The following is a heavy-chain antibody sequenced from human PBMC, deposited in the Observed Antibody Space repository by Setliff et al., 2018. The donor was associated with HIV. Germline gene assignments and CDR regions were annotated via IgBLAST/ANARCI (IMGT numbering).Heavy chain of an antibody. CDR3: TKVGPTYNYDSSGYYRWGGFDI. Sequence: VGSLRLSCAASGFAFSTYAMSWVRQAPGKGLEWVSIVSGSAFSTYYADSVKGRFTISRDNSKNTLYLQMDSLRAEDTAIYYCTKVGPTYNYDSSGYYRWGGFDIWGQGTMVTVSS. J-gene: IGHJ3*02. CDR2: VSGSAFST. V-gene: IGHV3-23*01. D-gene: IGHD3-22*01. CDR1: GFAFSTYA.